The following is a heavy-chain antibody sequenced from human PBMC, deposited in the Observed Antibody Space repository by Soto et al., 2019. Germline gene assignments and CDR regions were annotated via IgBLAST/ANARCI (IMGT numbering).Heavy chain of an antibody. Sequence: HPGGSLRLSCTASGFTFNSYGFNWVRQAPGKGLEWVAVIWYDGNTKYYADSVKGRLTISRDNLRSTVYLQMNSLTAEDTAVYYCARPLVAPVAGPYYYGMDVWGQGTTVTVSS. CDR2: IWYDGNTK. CDR3: ARPLVAPVAGPYYYGMDV. D-gene: IGHD6-19*01. V-gene: IGHV3-33*01. CDR1: GFTFNSYG. J-gene: IGHJ6*02.